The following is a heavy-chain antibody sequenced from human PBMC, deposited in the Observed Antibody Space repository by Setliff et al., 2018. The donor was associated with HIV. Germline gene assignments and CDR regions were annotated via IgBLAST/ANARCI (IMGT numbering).Heavy chain of an antibody. CDR3: ARVDMGYYYDSSGYSHFDH. J-gene: IGHJ4*02. Sequence: GESLKISCKGSGYSFPTYWIAWVRQMPGKGLEWMGVIYPDESDSRYSPSFRGQVTISADKSINTAYLQWSSLKALDTAMYYCARVDMGYYYDSSGYSHFDHWGQGTLVTVSS. CDR1: GYSFPTYW. V-gene: IGHV5-51*01. D-gene: IGHD3-22*01. CDR2: IYPDESDS.